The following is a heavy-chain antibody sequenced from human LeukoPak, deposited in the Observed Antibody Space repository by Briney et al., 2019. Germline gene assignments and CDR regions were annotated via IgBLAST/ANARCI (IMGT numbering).Heavy chain of an antibody. CDR2: IWYDGSNK. J-gene: IGHJ4*02. V-gene: IGHV3-33*01. CDR3: ARGMNPGYFDY. CDR1: GFTFSSYG. Sequence: GGPLRLSCAASGFTFSSYGMHWVHKAPGKGLEWVAVIWYDGSNKYYADSVKGRFTISRDNSKNTLYLQMNSLRAEDTAVYYCARGMNPGYFDYWGQGTLVTVSS. D-gene: IGHD1-14*01.